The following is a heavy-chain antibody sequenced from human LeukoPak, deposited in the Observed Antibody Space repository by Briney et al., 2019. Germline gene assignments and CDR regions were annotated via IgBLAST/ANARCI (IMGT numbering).Heavy chain of an antibody. Sequence: PSETLSLTCAVYGGSFSGYYWSWIRQPPGEGREWIGEINHSGSTNYNPSLKSRVTISVDTSKNQFSLKLSSVTAADTAVYYCARAPWIYGSGSYYDAFDIWGQGTMVTVSS. CDR3: ARAPWIYGSGSYYDAFDI. CDR1: GGSFSGYY. CDR2: INHSGST. J-gene: IGHJ3*02. D-gene: IGHD3-10*01. V-gene: IGHV4-34*01.